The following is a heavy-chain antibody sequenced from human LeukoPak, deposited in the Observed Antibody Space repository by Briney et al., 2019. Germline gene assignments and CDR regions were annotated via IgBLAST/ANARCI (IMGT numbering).Heavy chain of an antibody. CDR1: GFTFSSYA. V-gene: IGHV3-23*01. J-gene: IGHJ1*01. Sequence: GGSLRLSCAASGFTFSSYAMSWVRQAPGKGLEWVSAISGSGGSTYYADSVKGRFTISRDNSKNTLYLQMNSLRAEDTAVYYCAKERSITMIVVVITRGYFQHWGQGTLVTVSS. CDR3: AKERSITMIVVVITRGYFQH. CDR2: ISGSGGST. D-gene: IGHD3-22*01.